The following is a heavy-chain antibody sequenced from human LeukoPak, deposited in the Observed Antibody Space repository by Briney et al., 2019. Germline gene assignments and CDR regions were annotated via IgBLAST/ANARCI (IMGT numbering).Heavy chain of an antibody. D-gene: IGHD1-26*01. Sequence: SETLSLTCTVSGGSITSYFWSWIRQPAGKGLEWIGRIYTGGGTDYNPSLKSRVTMSLDTSKNQFSLKLSSVTAADTAVYYCARDRGSYQGLFDYWGQGTLVTVSS. CDR2: IYTGGGT. V-gene: IGHV4-4*07. CDR1: GGSITSYF. J-gene: IGHJ4*02. CDR3: ARDRGSYQGLFDY.